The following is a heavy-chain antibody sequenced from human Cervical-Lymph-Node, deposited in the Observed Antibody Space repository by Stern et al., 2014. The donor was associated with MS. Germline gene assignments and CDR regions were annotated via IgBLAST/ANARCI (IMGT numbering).Heavy chain of an antibody. J-gene: IGHJ6*02. CDR1: GYTLTSYS. V-gene: IGHV1-46*03. CDR3: ARGDHYYSYGLDV. CDR2: IHPNGGST. Sequence: VQLVESGAEVKKPGASVKVSCEASGYTLTSYSMPWVRQAPGQGLEWLGGIHPNGGSTRYAQKFQGRVSMTSDTSTTTVYIEVSGLRSEDTAVYYCARGDHYYSYGLDVWGQGTTVTVSS.